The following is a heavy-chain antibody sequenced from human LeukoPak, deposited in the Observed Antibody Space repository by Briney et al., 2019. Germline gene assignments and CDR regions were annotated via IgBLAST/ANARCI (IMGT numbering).Heavy chain of an antibody. CDR3: AVNYYGSGSYYYYGMDV. Sequence: PSQTLSLTCAVSGGSISSGGYSWSWIRQPPGKGLEWIGYIYYSGSTYYNPSLKSRVTISVDTSKNQFSLKLSSVTAADTAVYYCAVNYYGSGSYYYYGMDVWGQGTTVTVSS. CDR1: GGSISSGGYS. J-gene: IGHJ6*02. D-gene: IGHD3-10*01. CDR2: IYYSGST. V-gene: IGHV4-30-2*05.